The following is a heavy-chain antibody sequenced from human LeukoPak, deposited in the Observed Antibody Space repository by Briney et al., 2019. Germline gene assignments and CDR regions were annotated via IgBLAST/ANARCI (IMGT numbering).Heavy chain of an antibody. CDR3: AREDTAMVPLDY. Sequence: SETLSLTCTVSGGSISSSSYYWGWIRQPPGKGLEWIGSIYYSGSTYYNPSLESRVTISVDTSKNQFSLKLSSVTAADTAVYYCAREDTAMVPLDYWGQGTLVTVSS. J-gene: IGHJ4*02. CDR2: IYYSGST. V-gene: IGHV4-39*07. CDR1: GGSISSSSYY. D-gene: IGHD5-18*01.